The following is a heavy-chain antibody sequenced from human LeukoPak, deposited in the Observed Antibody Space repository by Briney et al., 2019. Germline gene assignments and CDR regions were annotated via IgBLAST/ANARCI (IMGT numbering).Heavy chain of an antibody. D-gene: IGHD1-26*01. CDR2: IDPNSGAT. Sequence: GASVEVSCKASGYIFADYYIHWLRQVPGQGLEWMGWIDPNSGATNYAQKFQDRVTMTKDTSISTAYMALSRLRSDDTALYHCARGFPHHTGSGSVSSWFDPWGRGTLVTVSS. J-gene: IGHJ5*02. CDR1: GYIFADYY. V-gene: IGHV1-2*02. CDR3: ARGFPHHTGSGSVSSWFDP.